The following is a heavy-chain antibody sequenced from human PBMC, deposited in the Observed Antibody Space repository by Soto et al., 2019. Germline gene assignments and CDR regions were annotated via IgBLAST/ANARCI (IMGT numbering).Heavy chain of an antibody. V-gene: IGHV1-18*01. CDR2: ISAYNGNT. J-gene: IGHJ4*02. CDR3: ARRYYYDSSGYSDY. D-gene: IGHD3-22*01. Sequence: EASVKVSCKGSGYTFTSYGISWVLQAPGQGLEWMGWISAYNGNTNYAQKLQGRVTMTTDTSTSTAYMELRSLRSDDTAVYYCARRYYYDSSGYSDYWGQGTLVTVSS. CDR1: GYTFTSYG.